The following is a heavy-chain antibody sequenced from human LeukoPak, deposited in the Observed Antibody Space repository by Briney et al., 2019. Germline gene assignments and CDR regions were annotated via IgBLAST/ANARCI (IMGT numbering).Heavy chain of an antibody. J-gene: IGHJ3*02. D-gene: IGHD3-22*01. CDR3: AREDYDSSGYYTSGAFDI. V-gene: IGHV3-30*01. CDR2: ISYDGSNK. CDR1: GFTFSSYA. Sequence: GGSLRLSCAASGFTFSSYAMHWVRQAPGKGLEWVAVISYDGSNKYYADSVKGRFTLSRDNSKNTLYLQMNSLRAEDTAVYYCAREDYDSSGYYTSGAFDIWGQGTMVTVSS.